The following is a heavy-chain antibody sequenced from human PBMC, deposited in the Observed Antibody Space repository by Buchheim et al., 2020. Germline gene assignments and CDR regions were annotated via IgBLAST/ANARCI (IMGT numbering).Heavy chain of an antibody. D-gene: IGHD2-21*01. CDR3: AKDRDHLISYYYGMDV. Sequence: EVQLLESGGDLVQPGGSLRLSCAASGFTFSSYAMNWVRQAPGKGLEWVSGISKSGDSTYYADSVKGRFTLSRDNSKNTLYLQMSGLRAEDTAVYYCAKDRDHLISYYYGMDVWGQGT. CDR1: GFTFSSYA. J-gene: IGHJ6*02. V-gene: IGHV3-23*01. CDR2: ISKSGDST.